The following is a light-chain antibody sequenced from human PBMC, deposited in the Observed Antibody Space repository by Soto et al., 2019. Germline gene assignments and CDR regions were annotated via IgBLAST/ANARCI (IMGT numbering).Light chain of an antibody. Sequence: DIQMTQSPSSLSASVGDRVTITCRASQSIGRYLNWYQQKPGKAPKLLIYAASTLQSGVPSRFSGSGSGTDFTLTIGSLQPEDFATYYCQQSYSTPYIFGQGTKLEIK. CDR1: QSIGRY. J-gene: IGKJ2*01. V-gene: IGKV1-39*01. CDR3: QQSYSTPYI. CDR2: AAS.